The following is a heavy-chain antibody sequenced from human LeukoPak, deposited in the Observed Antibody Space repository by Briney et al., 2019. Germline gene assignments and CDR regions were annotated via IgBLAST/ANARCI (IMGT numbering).Heavy chain of an antibody. CDR3: ASRATKVRGVSIIRDY. CDR2: ITSSGSYI. V-gene: IGHV3-21*01. J-gene: IGHJ4*02. Sequence: GGSLRLSCAASGFTFSTYSMNWVRQAPGKGLEWVSSITSSGSYIHYADSVRGRFTISRDNAKNSLYLQMNSLRAEDTAVYYCASRATKVRGVSIIRDYWGQGTLVTVSS. D-gene: IGHD3-10*01. CDR1: GFTFSTYS.